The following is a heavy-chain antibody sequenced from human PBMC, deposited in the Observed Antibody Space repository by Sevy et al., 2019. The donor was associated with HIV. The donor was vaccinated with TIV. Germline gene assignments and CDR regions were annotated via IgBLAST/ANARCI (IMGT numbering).Heavy chain of an antibody. V-gene: IGHV3-33*06. CDR3: AKNGALDY. J-gene: IGHJ4*02. CDR2: IWSDGSTK. CDR1: GFTFSNYG. D-gene: IGHD1-1*01. Sequence: GGSLRLSCVASGFTFSNYGMHWVRQAPGKGLEWVAVIWSDGSTKWYIDSVEGRFTVSRDNSKNTLYLQMNSLRVEDTGVYYCAKNGALDYWGQGTLVTVSS.